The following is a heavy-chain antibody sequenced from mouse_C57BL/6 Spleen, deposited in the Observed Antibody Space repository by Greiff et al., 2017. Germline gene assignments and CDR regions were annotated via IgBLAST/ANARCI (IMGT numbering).Heavy chain of an antibody. V-gene: IGHV14-2*01. J-gene: IGHJ4*01. D-gene: IGHD1-1*01. CDR3: ASITTVVEYYYAMDY. CDR1: GFNIKDYY. CDR2: IDPEDGET. Sequence: VQLQQSGAELVKPGASVKLSCTASGFNIKDYYMHWVKQRTEQGLEWIGRIDPEDGETKYAPKFQGKATITADTSSNTAYLQLSSLTSEDTAVYYCASITTVVEYYYAMDYWGQGTSVTVSS.